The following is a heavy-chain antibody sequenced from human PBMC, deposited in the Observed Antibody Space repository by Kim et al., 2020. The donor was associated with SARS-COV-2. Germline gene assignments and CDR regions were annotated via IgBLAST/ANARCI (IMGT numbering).Heavy chain of an antibody. CDR3: ARRLGGWRNYGMDV. J-gene: IGHJ6*02. CDR2: IYYSGST. Sequence: SETLSLTCTVSGGSISSSSYYWGWIRQPPGKGLEWIGSIYYSGSTYYNPSLKSRVTISVDTSKNQFSLKLSSVTAADTAMYYCARRLGGWRNYGMDVWGQGTTVTVSS. V-gene: IGHV4-39*01. CDR1: GGSISSSSYY. D-gene: IGHD6-19*01.